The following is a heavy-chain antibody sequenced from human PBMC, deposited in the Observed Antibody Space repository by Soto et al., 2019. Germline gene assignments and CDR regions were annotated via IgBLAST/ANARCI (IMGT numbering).Heavy chain of an antibody. CDR2: ISYDGSNK. J-gene: IGHJ6*02. CDR3: ARGGLPTLSEAYYYGMDV. V-gene: IGHV3-30-3*01. CDR1: GFTFSSYP. Sequence: GGALRLSCAPCGFTFSSYPMHWLRQAPGKGLEWVAVISYDGSNKYYADSVKGRFTISRDNSKNTLYLQMNSLRAEDTAVYYCARGGLPTLSEAYYYGMDVWGQGTTVSVSS. D-gene: IGHD3-16*02.